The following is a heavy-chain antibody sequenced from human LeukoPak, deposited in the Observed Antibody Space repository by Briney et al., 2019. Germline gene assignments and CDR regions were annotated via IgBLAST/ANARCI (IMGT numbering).Heavy chain of an antibody. CDR3: ARHPEGPYNWFDP. J-gene: IGHJ5*02. V-gene: IGHV4-59*08. Sequence: SETLSLTCTVSGGSISSYYWSWIRQPPGKGLEWIGYIYYSGSTNYNPSLKSRVTISVDTSKNQFSLKLSSVTAADTAVYYCARHPEGPYNWFDPWGQGTLVTVSS. CDR2: IYYSGST. CDR1: GGSISSYY.